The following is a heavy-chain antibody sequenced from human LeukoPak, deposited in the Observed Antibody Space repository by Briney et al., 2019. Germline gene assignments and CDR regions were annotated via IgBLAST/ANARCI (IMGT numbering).Heavy chain of an antibody. CDR3: AREYYYDSSGYYRGSNAFDI. Sequence: ASVKVSCKASGYTFTCYYMHWVRQAPGQGLEWMGRINPNSGGTNYAQKFQGRVTITRDTSISTAYMELSRLRSDDTAVYYCAREYYYDSSGYYRGSNAFDIWGQGTMVTVSS. D-gene: IGHD3-22*01. CDR1: GYTFTCYY. CDR2: INPNSGGT. J-gene: IGHJ3*02. V-gene: IGHV1-2*06.